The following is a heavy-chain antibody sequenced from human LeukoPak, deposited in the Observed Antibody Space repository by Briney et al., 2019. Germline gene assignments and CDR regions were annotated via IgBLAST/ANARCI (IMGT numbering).Heavy chain of an antibody. J-gene: IGHJ4*02. CDR3: ARGGLLWFGESKFDY. D-gene: IGHD3-10*01. V-gene: IGHV3-7*04. Sequence: GGSLRLSCAAFGFTFSSYWMSWVRQAPGKGLEWVANINQDGSEVHYVDSVKGRFTISRDNGQNSLYLQINRLRVEDTAVYSCARGGLLWFGESKFDYWGQGTLVTVSS. CDR2: INQDGSEV. CDR1: GFTFSSYW.